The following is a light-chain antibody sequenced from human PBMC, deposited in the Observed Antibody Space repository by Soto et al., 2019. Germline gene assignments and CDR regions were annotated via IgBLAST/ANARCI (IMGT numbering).Light chain of an antibody. CDR1: QSVGSK. J-gene: IGKJ4*01. V-gene: IGKV3-15*01. Sequence: EVVMTQSTATLSVSPGERATLSCRASQSVGSKLAWYQQKPGQAPRLLIFDAFTRATGIPVRFSGSGSGTEFTLFFSRLQSEDFAVYYCQQYNNWPPLTFGGGTKVEI. CDR3: QQYNNWPPLT. CDR2: DAF.